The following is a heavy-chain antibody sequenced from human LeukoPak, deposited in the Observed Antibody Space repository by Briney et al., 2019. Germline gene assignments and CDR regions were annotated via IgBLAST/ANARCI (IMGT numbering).Heavy chain of an antibody. Sequence: SETLSLTCAVYGGSFSGYYWSWIRQPPGKGLEWIGEINHSGSTNYNPSLESRVTISVDTSKNQFSLKLSSVTAADTAVYYCARLLRFFNWFDPWGQGTLVTVSS. D-gene: IGHD3-3*01. J-gene: IGHJ5*02. V-gene: IGHV4-34*01. CDR1: GGSFSGYY. CDR2: INHSGST. CDR3: ARLLRFFNWFDP.